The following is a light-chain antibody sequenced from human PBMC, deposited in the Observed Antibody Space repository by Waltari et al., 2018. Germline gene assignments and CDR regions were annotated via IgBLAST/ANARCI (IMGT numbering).Light chain of an antibody. V-gene: IGKV3-11*01. Sequence: EIVLTQSPATLSLSPGERVALSCRASQSVSSYLAWYQQKPGQAPRLLIYDSSNRATGIPARFSGSGSGTDFTLTISSLEPEDSAVYYCQQRSNWPPVTFGGGTKVEIK. CDR2: DSS. CDR3: QQRSNWPPVT. CDR1: QSVSSY. J-gene: IGKJ4*01.